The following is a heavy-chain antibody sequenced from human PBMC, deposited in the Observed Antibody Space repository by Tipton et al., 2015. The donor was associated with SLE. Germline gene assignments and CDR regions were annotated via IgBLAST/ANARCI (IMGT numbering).Heavy chain of an antibody. Sequence: TLSLTCTVSGDSINTRYYWSWVRQPAGKGLEWIGRLYPGGSTNYNPALKSRLTMSVDTSRNQFSLKLSSVTAADTAVYYCARVNVPTAMDFYYYYMDVWGNGTTVTVSS. V-gene: IGHV4-4*07. J-gene: IGHJ6*03. CDR3: ARVNVPTAMDFYYYYMDV. CDR2: LYPGGST. D-gene: IGHD2-2*01. CDR1: GDSINTRYY.